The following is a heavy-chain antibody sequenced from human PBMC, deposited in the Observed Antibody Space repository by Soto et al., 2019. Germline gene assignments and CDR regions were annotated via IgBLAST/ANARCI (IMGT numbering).Heavy chain of an antibody. J-gene: IGHJ3*02. CDR2: IYYSGST. D-gene: IGHD6-13*01. CDR3: ARVTSSSWYRDAFDI. CDR1: GGSISSYY. V-gene: IGHV4-59*01. Sequence: SETLSLTCTVSGGSISSYYWSWIRQPPGKGLEWIGYIYYSGSTNYNPSLKSRVTISVDTSKNQFSPKLSSVTAADTAVYYCARVTSSSWYRDAFDIWGQGTMVTVSS.